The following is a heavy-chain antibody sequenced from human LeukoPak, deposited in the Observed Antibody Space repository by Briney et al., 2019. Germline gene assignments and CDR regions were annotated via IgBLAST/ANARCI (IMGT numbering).Heavy chain of an antibody. Sequence: GASVKVSCKASGGTFSSYAISWVRQAPGQGLEWMGGIIPIFGTANYAQKFQGRVTITADESTSTAYMELSSLRSEDTAVYYCASGTPYYDILTGPGLDYWGQGTLVTVSS. J-gene: IGHJ4*02. V-gene: IGHV1-69*13. CDR1: GGTFSSYA. D-gene: IGHD3-9*01. CDR3: ASGTPYYDILTGPGLDY. CDR2: IIPIFGTA.